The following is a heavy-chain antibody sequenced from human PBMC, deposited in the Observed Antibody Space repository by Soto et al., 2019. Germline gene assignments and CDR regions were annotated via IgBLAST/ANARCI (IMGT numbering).Heavy chain of an antibody. J-gene: IGHJ4*02. CDR2: ISSSSSYI. CDR3: ARDGGSYSPFFDY. D-gene: IGHD1-26*01. Sequence: GGSLRLSCAASGFTFSSYSMNWVRQAPGKGLEWVSSISSSSSYIYYADSVKGRFTISRDNAKNSLYLQMNSLRAEDTAVFYCARDGGSYSPFFDYWGQGTLVTVSS. V-gene: IGHV3-21*01. CDR1: GFTFSSYS.